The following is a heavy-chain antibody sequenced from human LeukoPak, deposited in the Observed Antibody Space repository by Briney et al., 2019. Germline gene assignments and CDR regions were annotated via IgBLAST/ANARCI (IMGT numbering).Heavy chain of an antibody. V-gene: IGHV4-39*07. D-gene: IGHD3-22*01. CDR2: IYYSGST. CDR3: ARGESYYDSSGDAFDI. J-gene: IGHJ3*02. CDR1: GGSISSSSYY. Sequence: PSETLSLTCTVSGGSISSSSYYWGWIRQPPGKGLEWIGSIYYSGSTHYNPSLKSRVTISVDTSKNQFSLKLSSVTAADTAVYYCARGESYYDSSGDAFDIWGQGTMVTVSS.